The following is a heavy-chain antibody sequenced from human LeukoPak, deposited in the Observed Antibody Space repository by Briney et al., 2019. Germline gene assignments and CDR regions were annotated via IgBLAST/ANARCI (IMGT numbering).Heavy chain of an antibody. V-gene: IGHV4-30-4*08. CDR3: AREGSSWPIDY. CDR1: GGSISSGDYY. Sequence: SQTLSLTCTVSGGSISSGDYYWSWIRQPPGEGLEWIGYIYYSGSTYYNPSLKSRVTISVDTSKNQFSLKLSSVTAADTAVYYCAREGSSWPIDYWGQGTLVTVSS. CDR2: IYYSGST. D-gene: IGHD6-13*01. J-gene: IGHJ4*02.